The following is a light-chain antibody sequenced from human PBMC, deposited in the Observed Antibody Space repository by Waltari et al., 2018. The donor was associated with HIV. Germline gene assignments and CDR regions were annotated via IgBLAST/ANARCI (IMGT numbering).Light chain of an antibody. CDR2: EVN. J-gene: IGLJ3*02. V-gene: IGLV2-8*01. Sequence: QSPLTQPPSASGSPGQSVTISCTGTSSDVGSYNYVSWYQRHPGKAPKLMIYEVNKRPLGVPDRFSGSKSGNTASLTISGLQTEDEADYFCSAYTFSNTPVFGGGTRLTVL. CDR3: SAYTFSNTPV. CDR1: SSDVGSYNY.